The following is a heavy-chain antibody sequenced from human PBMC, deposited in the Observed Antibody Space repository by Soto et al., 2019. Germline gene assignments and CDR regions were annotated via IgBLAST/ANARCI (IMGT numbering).Heavy chain of an antibody. D-gene: IGHD3-10*01. CDR3: ARVAITLIRGLKVDFYSMDV. J-gene: IGHJ6*02. CDR2: ISVYNGNK. CDR1: GYTFNNYG. V-gene: IGHV1-18*01. Sequence: ASVKVSCKASGYTFNNYGITWVRQAPGQGLEWLGWISVYNGNKNYAKKVQGRVSMTADTSTSTAHMELRSLQSDDTAVYFCARVAITLIRGLKVDFYSMDVWGQGTTVTSP.